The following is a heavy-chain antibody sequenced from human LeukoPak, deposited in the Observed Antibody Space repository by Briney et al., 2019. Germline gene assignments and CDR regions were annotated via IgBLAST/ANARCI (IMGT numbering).Heavy chain of an antibody. V-gene: IGHV1-69*04. CDR3: ARDRGHDSSGYYYYYFDY. Sequence: GASVKVSCKASGYTFTGYYMHWVRQAPGQGLEWMGRIIPILGIANYAQKFQGRVTITADKSTSTAYMELSSLRSEDTAVYYCARDRGHDSSGYYYYYFDYWGQGTLVTVSS. CDR1: GYTFTGYY. J-gene: IGHJ4*02. D-gene: IGHD3-22*01. CDR2: IIPILGIA.